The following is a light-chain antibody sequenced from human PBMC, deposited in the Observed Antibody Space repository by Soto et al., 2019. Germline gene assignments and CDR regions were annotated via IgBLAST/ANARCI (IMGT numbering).Light chain of an antibody. CDR1: QSVSGD. V-gene: IGKV3-15*01. Sequence: MTQSPSTLSASVGDRVAITCRASQSVSGDLAWYQQKPGQAPRLLMYRTSIRATGVPARFSGSGSGTDFTLTISSLQSEDFAVYYCQQYDRWPPWTFGQGTKVEIK. CDR3: QQYDRWPPWT. J-gene: IGKJ1*01. CDR2: RTS.